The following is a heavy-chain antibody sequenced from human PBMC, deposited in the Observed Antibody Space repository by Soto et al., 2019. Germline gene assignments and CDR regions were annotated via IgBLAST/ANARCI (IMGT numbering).Heavy chain of an antibody. D-gene: IGHD3-3*01. CDR2: ISYDGSNK. Sequence: GGSLRLSCAASGFTFSTYAMHWVRQAPGKGLEWVAVISYDGSNKYYTDSVKGRFTISRDNSKNTLYLQMNSLRAEDTAVYYCARHKRDLRFLEWSYYFDSWGQGT. CDR1: GFTFSTYA. V-gene: IGHV3-30-3*01. CDR3: ARHKRDLRFLEWSYYFDS. J-gene: IGHJ4*02.